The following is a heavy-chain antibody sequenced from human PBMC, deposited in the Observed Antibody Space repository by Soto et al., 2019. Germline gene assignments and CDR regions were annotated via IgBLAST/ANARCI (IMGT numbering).Heavy chain of an antibody. V-gene: IGHV3-30*18. CDR2: ISYDGSNK. D-gene: IGHD2-21*02. J-gene: IGHJ4*02. CDR1: RFTFSGYG. Sequence: QVQLVESGGGVVQPGRSLRLSCAASRFTFSGYGMHWVRQAPGKGLEWVAGISYDGSNKFYADSVKGRFTISRDNSKNTLYQQMNSLRAEDTAVYYCAKGGRAYCGGDCRYYFDYWGQGTLVTVSS. CDR3: AKGGRAYCGGDCRYYFDY.